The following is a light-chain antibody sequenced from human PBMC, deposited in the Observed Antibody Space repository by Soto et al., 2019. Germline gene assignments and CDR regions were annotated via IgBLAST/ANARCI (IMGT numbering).Light chain of an antibody. CDR2: GAS. J-gene: IGKJ1*01. CDR3: QEYGGLPWT. V-gene: IGKV3-20*01. CDR1: QNVDSNY. Sequence: EIVLTQSPGTLSLSPGERATLSCRASQNVDSNYLAWYQQKPGQAPRIIIFGASGRATGIPDRFSGSGSGTDFTLTISRLEPEDFAVYYCQEYGGLPWTFGQGTTVEIK.